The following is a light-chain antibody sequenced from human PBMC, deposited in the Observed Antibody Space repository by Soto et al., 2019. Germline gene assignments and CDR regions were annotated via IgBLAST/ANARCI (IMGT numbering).Light chain of an antibody. V-gene: IGKV3-20*01. Sequence: EIVLTQSPGTLSLSPGEGATLSCRASQSVSSNYFAWYQQKPGQAPRLLIYGTSRRATGIPDRFSGSGSGTDFTLTISRLEPEDFAMYFCQRHSGSSITFGGGSRVEIK. CDR1: QSVSSNY. CDR3: QRHSGSSIT. J-gene: IGKJ4*01. CDR2: GTS.